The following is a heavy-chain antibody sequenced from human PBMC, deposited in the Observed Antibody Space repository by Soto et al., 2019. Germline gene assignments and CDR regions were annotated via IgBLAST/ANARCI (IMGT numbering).Heavy chain of an antibody. J-gene: IGHJ4*01. CDR3: ARLATATPPYYFDY. CDR1: GNMFTGYY. V-gene: IGHV1-46*01. Sequence: GASVKVSCKASGNMFTGYYMHWVRQAPGQGLEWMGVINPSGGSTSYSQKFQGRVTMTRDTSTSTAYMDLSSLRSDDTAVYYCARLATATPPYYFDYWGHGTLVTVSS. CDR2: INPSGGST.